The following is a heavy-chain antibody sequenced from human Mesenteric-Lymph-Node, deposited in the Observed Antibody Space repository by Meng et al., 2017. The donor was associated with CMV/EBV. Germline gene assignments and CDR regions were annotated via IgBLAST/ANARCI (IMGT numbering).Heavy chain of an antibody. CDR2: IIWSGGAT. Sequence: LSLTCAASGFKFDDYGMHWVRQVPGKGLEWVSGIIWSGGATAYADSVKGRFTISRDNAKKSLYLQMNSLRDEDSALYYCAKGAPGNYYAMDVWGQGTTVTVSS. V-gene: IGHV3-9*01. CDR3: AKGAPGNYYAMDV. J-gene: IGHJ6*02. CDR1: GFKFDDYG.